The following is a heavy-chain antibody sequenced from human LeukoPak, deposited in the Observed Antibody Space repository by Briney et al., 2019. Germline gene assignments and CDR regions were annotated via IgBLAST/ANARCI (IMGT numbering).Heavy chain of an antibody. D-gene: IGHD6-13*01. Sequence: SETLSLTCTVSGGSISSYYWSWIRQPPGKGLEWIGEINHSGSTNYNPSLKSRVTISVDTSKNQFSLKLSSVTAADTAVYYCARGNGEAAAGTPRRWGWFDPWGQGTLVTVSS. V-gene: IGHV4-34*01. J-gene: IGHJ5*02. CDR1: GGSISSYY. CDR2: INHSGST. CDR3: ARGNGEAAAGTPRRWGWFDP.